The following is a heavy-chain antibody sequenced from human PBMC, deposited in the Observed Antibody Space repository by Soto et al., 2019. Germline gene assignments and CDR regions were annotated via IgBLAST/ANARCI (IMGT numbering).Heavy chain of an antibody. CDR2: IYTSGST. D-gene: IGHD2-8*01. V-gene: IGHV4-4*07. Sequence: PSETLSLTCTVSGGSISSYYWSWSRQPAGRGWEWIGRIYTSGSTNYNPSLKSRVTMSVDTSKNQFSLKLSSVTAADTAVYYCARAGLMVYARGGYYYGMDVWGQGTTVTVSS. J-gene: IGHJ6*02. CDR3: ARAGLMVYARGGYYYGMDV. CDR1: GGSISSYY.